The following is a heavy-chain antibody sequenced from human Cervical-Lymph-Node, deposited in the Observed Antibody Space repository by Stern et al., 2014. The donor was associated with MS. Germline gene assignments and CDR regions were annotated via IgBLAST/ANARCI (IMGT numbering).Heavy chain of an antibody. Sequence: VQLVESGAEVKKPGASVKLSCKASGFTFTGYYLYWLRQAPGKGLEWLGWFHPGSGYTNYAQNFQGMVTMTRDTSINTVYMEIVTLRSVDTAVYYCAKARPPYSYFHGMDVWGQGTTVTVSS. V-gene: IGHV1-2*02. CDR2: FHPGSGYT. J-gene: IGHJ6*02. CDR1: GFTFTGYY. CDR3: AKARPPYSYFHGMDV.